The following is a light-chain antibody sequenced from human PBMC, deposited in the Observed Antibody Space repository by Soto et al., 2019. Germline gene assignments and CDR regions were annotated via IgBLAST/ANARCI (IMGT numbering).Light chain of an antibody. CDR3: QQYNTWPLT. Sequence: ETVMTQSPVTLSASPGERATLSCWASQTVCSNLAWYQQRPGQAPRLLIYSTSTRATGIPASFSGSGSGTEFTLTISSLQSEDFAVYYCQQYNTWPLTFGGGTKVEIK. CDR1: QTVCSN. J-gene: IGKJ4*01. V-gene: IGKV3-15*01. CDR2: STS.